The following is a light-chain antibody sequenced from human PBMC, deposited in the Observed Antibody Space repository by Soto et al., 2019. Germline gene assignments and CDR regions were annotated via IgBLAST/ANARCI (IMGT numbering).Light chain of an antibody. Sequence: EIVLTQSPGTLSLSPGERATLSCRASQSVSNNYLAWYQQKLGQAPRLLISGASSRATGIPDRFSGSGSGTDFTLTISRLEPEEFAGDYCQQYGSSPRTFGQGTKVEIK. J-gene: IGKJ1*01. CDR3: QQYGSSPRT. CDR1: QSVSNNY. V-gene: IGKV3-20*01. CDR2: GAS.